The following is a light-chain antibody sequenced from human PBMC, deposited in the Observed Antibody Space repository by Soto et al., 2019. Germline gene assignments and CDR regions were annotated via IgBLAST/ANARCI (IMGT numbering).Light chain of an antibody. V-gene: IGKV3-11*01. CDR2: DVS. CDR3: QHRVNGPT. Sequence: EIVLTQSPATLSLSPGERATLSCRAGQSVSNYLGWYQQKSGQAPRLLISDVSNRATGIPDRFSGSGSGTYITLTISSLEPDDFAVYYCQHRVNGPTFGGGTKVEIK. CDR1: QSVSNY. J-gene: IGKJ4*01.